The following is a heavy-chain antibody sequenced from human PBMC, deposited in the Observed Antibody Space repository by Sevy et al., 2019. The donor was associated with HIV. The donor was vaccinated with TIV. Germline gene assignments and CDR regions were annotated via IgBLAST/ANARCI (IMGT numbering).Heavy chain of an antibody. V-gene: IGHV3-15*01. CDR1: GFTFSNAW. Sequence: GGSLRLSCAASGFTFSNAWMSWVRQAPGKGLEWVGRIKSKTDGGTTDYAAPVKGRFTISRDDSKNTLYLQMNSLKTEDTAVYYCTTDIGAAGLYNWFDPWGQGTLVTVSS. D-gene: IGHD6-13*01. CDR2: IKSKTDGGTT. J-gene: IGHJ5*02. CDR3: TTDIGAAGLYNWFDP.